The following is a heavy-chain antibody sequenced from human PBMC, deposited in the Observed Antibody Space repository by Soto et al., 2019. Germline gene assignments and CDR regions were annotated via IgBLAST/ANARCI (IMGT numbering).Heavy chain of an antibody. J-gene: IGHJ4*02. Sequence: QVHLVQSGAEVKRPGSSVKVSCKASGGSFSTNAFSWVRQAPGQGLEWMGGIIPMYETATYEQKFQGRVTITAEEYTTRSYMKLSSVRSEDTAVYYCARGGSSEFDYWGQGSLVTVSS. D-gene: IGHD3-10*01. CDR3: ARGGSSEFDY. CDR1: GGSFSTNA. CDR2: IIPMYETA. V-gene: IGHV1-69*12.